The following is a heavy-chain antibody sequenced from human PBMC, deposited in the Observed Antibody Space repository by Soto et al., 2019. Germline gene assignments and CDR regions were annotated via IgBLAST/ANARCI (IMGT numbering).Heavy chain of an antibody. Sequence: QVQLVQSGAEVKKPGASVKVSCKASGYTFTSYGISWVRQAPGQGLEWMGWISAYNGNTNYAQKLQGRVTMTTDTSTSTAYMELRSLRSDDTAVYYCARVGWRSGSYYYYYGMDVWGQGTTVTVSS. CDR3: ARVGWRSGSYYYYYGMDV. D-gene: IGHD1-26*01. CDR2: ISAYNGNT. J-gene: IGHJ6*02. CDR1: GYTFTSYG. V-gene: IGHV1-18*01.